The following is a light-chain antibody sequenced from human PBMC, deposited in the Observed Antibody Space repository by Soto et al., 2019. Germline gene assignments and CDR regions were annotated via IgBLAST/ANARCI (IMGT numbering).Light chain of an antibody. CDR1: QSVSVNY. V-gene: IGKV3-20*01. CDR2: GAS. J-gene: IGKJ1*01. Sequence: EVVLTQSPAILSLSPGERATLSCRASQSVSVNYLAWYQQKPGQAPRLLIYGASSRATGIPDRFSGSGSGTDFTLTIRRLEPEVFAVYYCQQYGRSPWTFGQGTKVDIK. CDR3: QQYGRSPWT.